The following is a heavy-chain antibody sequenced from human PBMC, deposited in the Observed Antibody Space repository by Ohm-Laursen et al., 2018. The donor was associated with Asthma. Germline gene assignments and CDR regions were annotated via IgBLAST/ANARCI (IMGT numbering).Heavy chain of an antibody. J-gene: IGHJ4*02. D-gene: IGHD5-12*01. CDR3: ARVGYSGTPGDY. CDR2: ISTASTFI. CDR1: GYTFSRYS. Sequence: SLRLSCSAFGYTFSRYSIHWIRQAPGKGLEWVASISTASTFIYYADSVRGRFTTSRDNARNSLYLHMTSLRVEDTAMYYCARVGYSGTPGDYWGQGTLVTVSS. V-gene: IGHV3-21*04.